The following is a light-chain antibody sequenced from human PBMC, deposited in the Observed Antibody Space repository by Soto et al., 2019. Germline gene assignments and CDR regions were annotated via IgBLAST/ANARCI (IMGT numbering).Light chain of an antibody. Sequence: ALTQPASVSGSPGQSITISCTGTSSDVGGYNYVSWYQQHPGKAPKLMIYDVSNRPSGVSNRFSGSKSGNTASLTISGLQAEDEADYYCSSYTSSSSRVFGGGTKLTVL. CDR3: SSYTSSSSRV. CDR1: SSDVGGYNY. CDR2: DVS. V-gene: IGLV2-14*01. J-gene: IGLJ2*01.